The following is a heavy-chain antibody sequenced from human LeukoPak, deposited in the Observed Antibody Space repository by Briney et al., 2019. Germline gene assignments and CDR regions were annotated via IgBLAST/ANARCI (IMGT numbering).Heavy chain of an antibody. J-gene: IGHJ5*02. V-gene: IGHV1-69*05. CDR1: RGTFSSYA. CDR3: ARDEDYDSSGSGS. D-gene: IGHD3-22*01. CDR2: IIPIFGTA. Sequence: SVKVSCKAFRGTFSSYAISWVRQAPGQGLEWMGGIIPIFGTANYAQKFQGRVTITTDESTSTAYMELSSLRSEDTAVYYCARDEDYDSSGSGSWGQGTLVTVSS.